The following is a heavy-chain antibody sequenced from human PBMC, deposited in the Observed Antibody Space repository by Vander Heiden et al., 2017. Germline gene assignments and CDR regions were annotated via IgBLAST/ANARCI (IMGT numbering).Heavy chain of an antibody. D-gene: IGHD3-10*01. V-gene: IGHV3-30*04. CDR2: TSYDGRNK. CDR1: GFTFSSYA. J-gene: IGHJ3*02. CDR3: ARGGHYGSGSYSVDAFDI. Sequence: QVQLVASGGGVVQPGRSLRLSCAASGFTFSSYALHCVRQAPGKGLEWVAVTSYDGRNKYYADSVKGRFTISRDNSKNTLYLQMNSLRTEDTAVYYCARGGHYGSGSYSVDAFDIWGQGTMVTVSS.